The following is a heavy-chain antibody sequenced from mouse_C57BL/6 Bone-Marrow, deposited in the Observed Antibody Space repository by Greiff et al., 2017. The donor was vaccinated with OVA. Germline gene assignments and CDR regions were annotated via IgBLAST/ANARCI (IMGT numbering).Heavy chain of an antibody. V-gene: IGHV1-82*01. CDR2: IYPGDGDT. CDR1: GYAFSSSW. J-gene: IGHJ3*01. Sequence: QVQLQQSGPELVKPGASVKISCKASGYAFSSSWMNWVKQRPGKGLEWIGRIYPGDGDTNYNGKFKGKATLTADKSSSTAYMQLSSLTSEDSAVYICARIGGDPFAYWGQGTLVTVSA. CDR3: ARIGGDPFAY. D-gene: IGHD2-14*01.